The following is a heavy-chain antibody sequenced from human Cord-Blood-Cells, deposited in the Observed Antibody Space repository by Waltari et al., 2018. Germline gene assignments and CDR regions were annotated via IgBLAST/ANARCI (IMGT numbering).Heavy chain of an antibody. CDR3: ARRGVNWGNWYFDL. J-gene: IGHJ2*01. CDR2: LYYSGST. CDR1: GGSISSSSYY. D-gene: IGHD7-27*01. Sequence: QLQLQESGPGLVKPSETLSLTCTVSGGSISSSSYYWGWIRQPPGKGLEWIGSLYYSGSTYYNPSLKSRVTISVDTSKNQFSLKLSSVTAADTAVYYCARRGVNWGNWYFDLWGRGTLVTVSS. V-gene: IGHV4-39*01.